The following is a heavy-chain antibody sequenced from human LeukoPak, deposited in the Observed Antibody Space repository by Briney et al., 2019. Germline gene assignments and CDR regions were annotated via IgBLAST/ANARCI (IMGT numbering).Heavy chain of an antibody. CDR1: GFTFDDYA. CDR2: ISGDGGST. J-gene: IGHJ4*02. V-gene: IGHV3-43*02. D-gene: IGHD2-15*01. CDR3: ARGPSCSSVSCYTTGLFDY. Sequence: PGGSLRLSCAASGFTFDDYAMHWVRQAPGKGLEWVSLISGDGGSTYYADSVKGQFTISRDNAKNSLYLQMNSLRAEDTAVYYCARGPSCSSVSCYTTGLFDYWGQGALVTVSS.